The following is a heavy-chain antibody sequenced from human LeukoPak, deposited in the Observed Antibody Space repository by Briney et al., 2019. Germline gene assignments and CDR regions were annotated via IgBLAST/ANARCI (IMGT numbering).Heavy chain of an antibody. CDR1: GGSFSGYY. CDR2: INHSGST. D-gene: IGHD3-22*01. CDR3: ARADYYDSSGYVDY. V-gene: IGHV4-34*01. J-gene: IGHJ4*02. Sequence: SETLSLTCAVCGGSFSGYYWSWIRQPPGKGLEWIGEINHSGSTNYNPSLKSRATISVDTSKNQFSLKLSSVTAADTAVYYCARADYYDSSGYVDYWGQGTLVTVSS.